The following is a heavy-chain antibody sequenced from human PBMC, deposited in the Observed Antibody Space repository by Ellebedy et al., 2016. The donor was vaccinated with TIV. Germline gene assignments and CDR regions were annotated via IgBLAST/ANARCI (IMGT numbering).Heavy chain of an antibody. CDR1: GFTFRNYW. CDR2: IKGDESVA. D-gene: IGHD1-26*01. CDR3: ARGELIFDY. Sequence: PGGSLRLSCAASGFTFRNYWMAWVRQAPGKGLEWVANIKGDESVAYYGDSVRGRFTISRDNAKNSLFLEMHTLRAEDTAVYYCARGELIFDYWGQGTLVTVSS. V-gene: IGHV3-7*01. J-gene: IGHJ4*02.